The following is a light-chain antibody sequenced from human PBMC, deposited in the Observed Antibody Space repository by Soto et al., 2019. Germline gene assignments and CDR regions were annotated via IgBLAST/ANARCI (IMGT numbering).Light chain of an antibody. CDR1: QAVSTF. CDR3: QQRTDWPPGGT. CDR2: DAT. Sequence: PGERATLSCRASQAVSTFLAWYQQKPGQAPRLLIFDATHRATGTPARFSGSGSGTDFTLTISSLEPEDFAVYYCQQRTDWPPGGTFGQGTKLEIK. V-gene: IGKV3-11*01. J-gene: IGKJ2*01.